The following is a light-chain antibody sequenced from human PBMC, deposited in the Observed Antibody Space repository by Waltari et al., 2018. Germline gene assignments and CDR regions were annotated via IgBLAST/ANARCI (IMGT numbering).Light chain of an antibody. CDR2: GAS. CDR1: QSVANN. Sequence: EIVLTQSPAMLSVSPGERATLSCRATQSVANNLAWYQQKHGQAPRLLIYGASTRATGIPPRFSGSGSGTEFILTISSLQSEDSAVYYCQQYDNWPSLTFGGGTKVKIK. J-gene: IGKJ4*01. CDR3: QQYDNWPSLT. V-gene: IGKV3-15*01.